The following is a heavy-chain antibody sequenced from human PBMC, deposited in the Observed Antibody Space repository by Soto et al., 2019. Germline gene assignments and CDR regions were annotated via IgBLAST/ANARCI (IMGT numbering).Heavy chain of an antibody. V-gene: IGHV3-23*01. D-gene: IGHD6-13*01. Sequence: GVSLRLSYAASPFIFSSFAMGWVRQAPVKGLEWVSDVSLSGGNTFYADSVKGRFTISRDNSRNTLYLQMNSLRAEDSGVYYCAKSLGSRSNRALDSWGQGILVTVSS. CDR1: PFIFSSFA. CDR3: AKSLGSRSNRALDS. J-gene: IGHJ5*01. CDR2: VSLSGGNT.